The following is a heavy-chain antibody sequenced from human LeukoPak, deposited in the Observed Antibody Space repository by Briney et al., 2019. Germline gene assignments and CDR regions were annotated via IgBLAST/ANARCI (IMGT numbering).Heavy chain of an antibody. D-gene: IGHD1-26*01. CDR1: GCTFSNYA. CDR3: ARDLSGSYSFDY. J-gene: IGHJ4*02. Sequence: GRSLRLSCASSGCTFSNYAMHWPRQAAGKGRAGVAVIYYEGSKKYYADSVSGRFTISRDNSKNTLYLQINSLRAEDMAVYYCARDLSGSYSFDYWGQGPLVTVSS. CDR2: IYYEGSKK. V-gene: IGHV3-33*08.